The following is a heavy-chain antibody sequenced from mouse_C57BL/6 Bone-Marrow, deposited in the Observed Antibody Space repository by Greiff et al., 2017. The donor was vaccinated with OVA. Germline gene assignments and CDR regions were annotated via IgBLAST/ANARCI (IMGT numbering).Heavy chain of an antibody. Sequence: VQLKESGPGLVKPSQSLSLTCSVTGYSITSGYYWNWIRQFPGNKLEWMGYISYDGSNNYNPSLKNRISITRDTSKNQFFLKLNSVTTEDTATYYCARCDGYYLYYYAMDYWGQGTSVTVSS. D-gene: IGHD2-3*01. CDR2: ISYDGSN. CDR1: GYSITSGYY. J-gene: IGHJ4*01. V-gene: IGHV3-6*01. CDR3: ARCDGYYLYYYAMDY.